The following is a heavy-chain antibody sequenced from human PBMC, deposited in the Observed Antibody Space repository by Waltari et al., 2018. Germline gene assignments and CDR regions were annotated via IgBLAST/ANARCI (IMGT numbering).Heavy chain of an antibody. V-gene: IGHV1-2*02. Sequence: QVQLVQSGAEVKKPGASVKASCKASGYSFTGYYTHCARPAPGQGLEWMGWINPNSGGTNYAQKFQGRVTMTRDTSISTAYMELSRLRSDDTAVYYCARGTQNDYEGYFDYWGQGTLVTVSS. CDR2: INPNSGGT. CDR1: GYSFTGYY. CDR3: ARGTQNDYEGYFDY. D-gene: IGHD4-17*01. J-gene: IGHJ4*02.